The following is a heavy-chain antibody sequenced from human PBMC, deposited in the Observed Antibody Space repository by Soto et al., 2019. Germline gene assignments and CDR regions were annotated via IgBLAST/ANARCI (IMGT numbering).Heavy chain of an antibody. CDR1: GFTFSSYG. D-gene: IGHD1-26*01. V-gene: IGHV3-33*01. J-gene: IGHJ4*02. CDR2: IWYDGSNK. Sequence: QVQLVESGGGVVQPGRSLRLSCAASGFTFSSYGMHWVRQAPGKGLEWVAVIWYDGSNKYYADSVKGRFTISRDNSKNALYLQMNGLRAEDTAVYYCARDVVGAYKFDYWGQGTLVTVSS. CDR3: ARDVVGAYKFDY.